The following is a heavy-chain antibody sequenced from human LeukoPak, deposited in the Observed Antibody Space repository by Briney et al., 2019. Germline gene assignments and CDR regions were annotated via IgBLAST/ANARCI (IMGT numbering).Heavy chain of an antibody. J-gene: IGHJ4*02. D-gene: IGHD6-19*01. Sequence: ASVKVSCKASGYPFTGYYVHWVRQAPGQGLGWMGWFSPNGGGTNYAQNFQDRVTMTRDTSISTAYMELSRLRSDDTAVYYCATGNYSSGWYPLDDWGQGTLVTVS. CDR1: GYPFTGYY. CDR2: FSPNGGGT. V-gene: IGHV1-2*02. CDR3: ATGNYSSGWYPLDD.